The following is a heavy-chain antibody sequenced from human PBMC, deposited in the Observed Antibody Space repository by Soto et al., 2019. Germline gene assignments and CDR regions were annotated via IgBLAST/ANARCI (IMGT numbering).Heavy chain of an antibody. Sequence: SETLSLTCTVSGGSIISYCWSWIRQPPGKGLEWIGYINHSGSTNYNPSLKSRVTISVDTSKNQFSLKLSSVTAADTAVYYCARLAAAGTGLDYWGQGTLVTVSS. D-gene: IGHD6-13*01. V-gene: IGHV4-59*12. CDR1: GGSIISYC. J-gene: IGHJ4*02. CDR3: ARLAAAGTGLDY. CDR2: INHSGST.